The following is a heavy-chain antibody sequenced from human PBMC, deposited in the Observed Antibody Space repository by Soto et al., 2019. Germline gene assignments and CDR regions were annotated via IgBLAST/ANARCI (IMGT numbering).Heavy chain of an antibody. CDR3: ARGLPKRGYCTNGVCYNPYNDY. V-gene: IGHV4-34*01. J-gene: IGHJ4*02. D-gene: IGHD2-8*01. CDR2: INHSGST. Sequence: PSETLSLTCAVDGGSFSGYYWSWIRQHPGKGLEWIGEINHSGSTNYNPSLKGRVTISVDTSKNQFSLKLSSVTAADTAVYYCARGLPKRGYCTNGVCYNPYNDYWGQGTLVTVSS. CDR1: GGSFSGYY.